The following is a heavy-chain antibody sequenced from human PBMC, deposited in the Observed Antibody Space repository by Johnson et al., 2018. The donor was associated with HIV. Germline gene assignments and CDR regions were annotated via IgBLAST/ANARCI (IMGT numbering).Heavy chain of an antibody. CDR1: GFTFSNAW. CDR3: ARPLGGSVDAFDI. D-gene: IGHD1-26*01. J-gene: IGHJ3*02. V-gene: IGHV3-15*01. CDR2: IRSKTDGGTT. Sequence: VQLVESGGGLVKPGGSLRVSCAASGFTFSNAWMNWVRQAPGKGLEWVGRIRSKTDGGTTEYAAPVKGRFTIPRDDSKNTLYLQMNSLRAEDTAVYYCARPLGGSVDAFDIWGQGTMVTVSS.